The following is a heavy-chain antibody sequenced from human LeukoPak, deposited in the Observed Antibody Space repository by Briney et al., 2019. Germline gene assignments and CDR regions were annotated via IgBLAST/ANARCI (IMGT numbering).Heavy chain of an antibody. Sequence: PSETLSLTCAVYGGSFSGYYWSWIRQPPGKGLEWIGSIYHSGSTYYNPSLKSRVTISVDTSKNQFSLKLSSVTAADTAVYYCARAHPAASGWFDPWGQGTLVTVSS. D-gene: IGHD2-2*01. J-gene: IGHJ5*02. CDR3: ARAHPAASGWFDP. CDR1: GGSFSGYY. CDR2: IYHSGST. V-gene: IGHV4-34*01.